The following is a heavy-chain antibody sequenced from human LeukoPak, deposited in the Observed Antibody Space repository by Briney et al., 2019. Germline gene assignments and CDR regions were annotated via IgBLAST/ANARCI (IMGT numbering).Heavy chain of an antibody. CDR1: SXXY. CDR2: IYYSGST. J-gene: IGHJ4*02. V-gene: IGHV4-39*07. CDR3: AXXXXXXXXWXXY. Sequence: SXXYXGWIRQSXGXXLEWIGIIYYSGSTYYNPSLKSRVTISVDTSXKQFSLKLSSVTAADRAVYYXAXXXXXXXXWXXYWGQGTLVTVSS.